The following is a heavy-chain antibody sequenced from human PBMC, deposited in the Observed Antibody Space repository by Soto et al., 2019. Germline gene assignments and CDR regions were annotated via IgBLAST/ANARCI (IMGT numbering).Heavy chain of an antibody. D-gene: IGHD5-12*01. V-gene: IGHV1-69*12. CDR3: AGARREGYKCCLFDY. Sequence: QVQLVQSGAEVKKPGSSVKVSCKASGGTFSSYAISWVRQAPGQGLEWMGGIIPIFGTANYAQKFQGRVTITADESTIRAYMGLSSLRSEDTAVYYCAGARREGYKCCLFDYGGQGTLVTVSS. CDR1: GGTFSSYA. CDR2: IIPIFGTA. J-gene: IGHJ4*02.